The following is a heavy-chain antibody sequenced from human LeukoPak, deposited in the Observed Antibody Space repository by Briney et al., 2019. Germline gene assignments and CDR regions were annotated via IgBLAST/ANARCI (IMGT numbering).Heavy chain of an antibody. D-gene: IGHD2-21*01. CDR3: ARAAVAYCGGDCYMDV. CDR2: IIPIFGTA. V-gene: IGHV1-69*05. J-gene: IGHJ6*03. Sequence: SVKVSCKASGGTFSSYAISWVRQAPGQGLEWMGGIIPIFGTANYAQKFQGRVTITTDESTSTAHMELSSLRSEDTAVYYCARAAVAYCGGDCYMDVWGKGTTVTVSS. CDR1: GGTFSSYA.